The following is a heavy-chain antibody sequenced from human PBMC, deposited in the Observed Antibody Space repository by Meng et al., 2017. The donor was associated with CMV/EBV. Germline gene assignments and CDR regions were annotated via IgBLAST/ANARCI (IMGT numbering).Heavy chain of an antibody. CDR2: INHSGST. D-gene: IGHD1-7*01. Sequence: SETLSLTCTVSGGSISSSSYYWGWIRQPPGKGLEWIGEINHSGSTNYNPSLKSRVTISVDTSKNQFSLKLSSVTAADTAVYYCARIMAGTTSYGMDIWGQGTTVTVSS. J-gene: IGHJ6*02. CDR3: ARIMAGTTSYGMDI. V-gene: IGHV4-39*01. CDR1: GGSISSSSYY.